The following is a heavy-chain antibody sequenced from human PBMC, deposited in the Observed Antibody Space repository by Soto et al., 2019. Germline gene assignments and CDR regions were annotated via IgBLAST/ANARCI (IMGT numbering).Heavy chain of an antibody. CDR1: GYTFTGYY. Sequence: ASVKVSCKASGYTFTGYYMHWVRQAPGQGLEWMGWINPNSGGTNYAQKFQGWVTMTRDTSISTAYMELSRLRSDDTAVYYCARDRFVSGSCVYYYGMDVWGQGTTVTVSS. V-gene: IGHV1-2*04. D-gene: IGHD3-16*01. CDR2: INPNSGGT. CDR3: ARDRFVSGSCVYYYGMDV. J-gene: IGHJ6*02.